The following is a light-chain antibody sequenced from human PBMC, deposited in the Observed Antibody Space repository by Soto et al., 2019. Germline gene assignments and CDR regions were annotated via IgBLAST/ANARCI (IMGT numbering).Light chain of an antibody. J-gene: IGLJ3*02. V-gene: IGLV3-21*02. CDR2: NDN. CDR3: QVWDGPSNHVV. CDR1: NIGSKS. Sequence: SYELTQPPSVSVAPGQTARITCAGNNIGSKSVRWYQQKPGQAPVLVLSNDNDRPSGIPERFSGSNSGITATLTISRVEAEDEADYYCQVWDGPSNHVVFGGGTKVTVL.